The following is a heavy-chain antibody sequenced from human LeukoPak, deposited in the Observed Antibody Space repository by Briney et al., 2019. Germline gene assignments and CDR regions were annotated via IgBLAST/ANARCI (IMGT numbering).Heavy chain of an antibody. Sequence: PGRSLRLSCAASGFTFSSYAMHWVRQAPGQGLEWVAFIHYDGNYKSYADSVKGRLPISRDNSGNTLYLQMNSLRTEDTAVYSCVKVDCSGDKCYSFFDYWGQGTLVTVSS. CDR2: IHYDGNYK. D-gene: IGHD2-15*01. V-gene: IGHV3-30*14. CDR1: GFTFSSYA. J-gene: IGHJ4*02. CDR3: VKVDCSGDKCYSFFDY.